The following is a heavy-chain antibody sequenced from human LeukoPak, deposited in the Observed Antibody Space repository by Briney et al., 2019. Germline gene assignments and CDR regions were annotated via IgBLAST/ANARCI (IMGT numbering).Heavy chain of an antibody. V-gene: IGHV3-30-3*01. CDR1: GFTFSNYA. D-gene: IGHD3-10*01. J-gene: IGHJ4*02. CDR3: AKDWDYYGSGSYSDY. Sequence: PGGSLRLSCAASGFTFSNYAMHWVRQAPGKGLEWVAVISYDGSNKYYADSVKGRFTISRDNSKNTLYLQMNSLRAEDTAVYYCAKDWDYYGSGSYSDYWGQGTLVTVSS. CDR2: ISYDGSNK.